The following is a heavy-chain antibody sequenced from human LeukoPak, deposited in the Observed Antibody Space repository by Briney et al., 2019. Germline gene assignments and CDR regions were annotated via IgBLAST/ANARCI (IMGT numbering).Heavy chain of an antibody. D-gene: IGHD1-26*01. Sequence: GGSLRLSCAASGFTVSSNYMSWVREAPGKGLEWVSVIYSGGSTYYADSVKGRFTISSDNSKNTLFLQMNRLRAEDTATYYCAYTQWDDSRRGAFDIWGQGTMVTVSS. CDR3: AYTQWDDSRRGAFDI. J-gene: IGHJ3*02. V-gene: IGHV3-53*01. CDR2: IYSGGST. CDR1: GFTVSSNY.